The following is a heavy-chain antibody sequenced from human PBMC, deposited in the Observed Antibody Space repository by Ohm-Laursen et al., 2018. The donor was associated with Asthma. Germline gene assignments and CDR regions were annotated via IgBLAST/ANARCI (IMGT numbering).Heavy chain of an antibody. CDR1: GITFSTYT. V-gene: IGHV3-30*04. CDR3: ARERGNLGDFDY. D-gene: IGHD1-26*01. Sequence: SLRLSCAASGITFSTYTIHWVRQAPGTGLERVAFTSNDGRNKNYADSVKGRFTLSRDISKNTLYLQINSLRAEDTAVYYCARERGNLGDFDYWGQGTLVTVSS. J-gene: IGHJ4*02. CDR2: TSNDGRNK.